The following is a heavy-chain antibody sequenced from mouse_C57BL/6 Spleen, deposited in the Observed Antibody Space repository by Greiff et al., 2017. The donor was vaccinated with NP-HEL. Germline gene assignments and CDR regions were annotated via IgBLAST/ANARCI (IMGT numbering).Heavy chain of an antibody. D-gene: IGHD1-1*01. J-gene: IGHJ2*01. CDR3: TTLTTVVATYYFDY. CDR1: GFNIKDYY. V-gene: IGHV14-1*01. CDR2: IDPEDGDT. Sequence: VQLKQSGAELVRPGASVKLSCTASGFNIKDYYMHWVKQRPEQGLEWIGRIDPEDGDTEYAPKFQGKATMTADTSSNTAYLQLSSLTSEDTAVYYCTTLTTVVATYYFDYWGQGTTLTVSS.